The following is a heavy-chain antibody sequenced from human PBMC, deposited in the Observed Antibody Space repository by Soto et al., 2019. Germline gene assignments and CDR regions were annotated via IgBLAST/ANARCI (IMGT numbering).Heavy chain of an antibody. J-gene: IGHJ6*02. V-gene: IGHV1-18*01. CDR1: GYTFTSYG. CDR2: ISAYNGNT. D-gene: IGHD2-2*01. CDR3: ARAMQTEYQLLFYGMDV. Sequence: QVQLVQSGAEVKKPGASVKVSCKASGYTFTSYGISWVRQAPGQGLEGMGRISAYNGNTNYAQKRRGRVTMTTDTSTSTAYMELRSLRSDDTAVYYCARAMQTEYQLLFYGMDVWGQGTTVTVSS.